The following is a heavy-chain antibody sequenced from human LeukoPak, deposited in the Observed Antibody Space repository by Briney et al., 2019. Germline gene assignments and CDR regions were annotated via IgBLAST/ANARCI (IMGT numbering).Heavy chain of an antibody. CDR2: IYYSGST. CDR1: GYSISSGYY. CDR3: ARAKYYYDSSGYYLFDY. D-gene: IGHD3-22*01. V-gene: IGHV4-38-2*01. J-gene: IGHJ4*02. Sequence: PSETLSLTCAVSGYSISSGYYWGWVRQPPGKGLEWIGYIYYSGSTNYNPSLKSRVTISVDTSKNQFSLKLSSVTAADTAVYYCARAKYYYDSSGYYLFDYWGQGTLVTVSS.